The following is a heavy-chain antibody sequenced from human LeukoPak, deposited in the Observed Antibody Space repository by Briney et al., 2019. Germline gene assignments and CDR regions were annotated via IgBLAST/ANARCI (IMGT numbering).Heavy chain of an antibody. CDR2: ISYDGSNK. D-gene: IGHD3-3*01. CDR3: ARDWGKYDFWSGYSGWFDP. J-gene: IGHJ5*02. CDR1: GFTFSSYA. Sequence: GGSLRLSCAASGFTFSSYAMHWVRQAPGKGLEWVAVISYDGSNKYYADSVKGRFTISRDNSKNTLYLQMNSLRAEDTAVYYCARDWGKYDFWSGYSGWFDPWGQGTLVTVSS. V-gene: IGHV3-30-3*01.